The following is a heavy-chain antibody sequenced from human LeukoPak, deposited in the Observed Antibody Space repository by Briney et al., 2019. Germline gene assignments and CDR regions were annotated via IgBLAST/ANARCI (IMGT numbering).Heavy chain of an antibody. CDR3: ASFGSYGSNWFDP. CDR2: IIPIFGTA. D-gene: IGHD5-18*01. V-gene: IGHV1-69*05. J-gene: IGHJ5*02. Sequence: SVKVSCKASGGTFSSYAISWVRQAPGQGLEWMGGIIPIFGTANYARKFQGRVTITTDESTSTAYMELSSLRSEDTAVYYCASFGSYGSNWFDPWGQGTLVTVSS. CDR1: GGTFSSYA.